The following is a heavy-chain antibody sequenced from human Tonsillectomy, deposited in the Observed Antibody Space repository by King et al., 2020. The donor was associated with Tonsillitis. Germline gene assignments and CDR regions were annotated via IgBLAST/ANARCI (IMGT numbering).Heavy chain of an antibody. J-gene: IGHJ4*02. CDR3: ARECSGWYGYYFDY. D-gene: IGHD6-19*01. CDR2: IYQSGST. CDR1: GYSISSGYY. V-gene: IGHV4-38-2*02. Sequence: QLQESGPGLVKPSETLSLTCAVSGYSISSGYYWGWIRQPPGKGLEWIGSIYQSGSTYYNPSLKSRLTISVDTSKNQFSLTVRSVAAADTAVYYCARECSGWYGYYFDYGGQGTLVTVSS.